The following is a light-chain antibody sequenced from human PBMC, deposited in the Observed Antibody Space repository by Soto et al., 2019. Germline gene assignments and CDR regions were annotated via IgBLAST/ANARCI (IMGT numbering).Light chain of an antibody. CDR1: SSNFGAGYD. CDR3: QSFDSSLSRLV. CDR2: GTT. J-gene: IGLJ2*01. V-gene: IGLV1-40*01. Sequence: QSVLTQPPSVSGAPGQGVTISCTGTSSNFGAGYDVHWYQQLPGTAPELLIFGTTNRPSGVPDRFSGSKSGTSVSLAITGLQAEDDADYFCQSFDSSLSRLVFGGGTKLTVL.